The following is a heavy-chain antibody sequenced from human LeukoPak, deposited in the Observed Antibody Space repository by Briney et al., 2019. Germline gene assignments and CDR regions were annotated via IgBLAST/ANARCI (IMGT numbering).Heavy chain of an antibody. V-gene: IGHV1-18*01. CDR3: ARDPSNSSGWYIFFDF. J-gene: IGHJ4*02. D-gene: IGHD6-19*01. CDR1: GYTFTRYG. CDR2: ISAYNGDT. Sequence: GASVKVSCKASGYTFTRYGITWVRQAPGQGLEGMGWISAYNGDTKYAQKLQGRVTMTTDTSTSTAHMELRSLRSDDTAVYYCARDPSNSSGWYIFFDFWGQGTLVAVSS.